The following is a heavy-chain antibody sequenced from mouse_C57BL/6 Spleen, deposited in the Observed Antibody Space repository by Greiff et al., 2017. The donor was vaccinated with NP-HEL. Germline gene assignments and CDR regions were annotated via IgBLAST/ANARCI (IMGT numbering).Heavy chain of an antibody. CDR2: INPSSGYT. J-gene: IGHJ1*03. CDR1: GYTFTSYT. CDR3: ARPGYYGSTHGYFDV. Sequence: QVHVKQSGAELARPGASVKMSCKASGYTFTSYTMHWVKQRPGQGLEWIGYINPSSGYTKYNQKFKDKATLTADKSSSTAYMQLSSLTSEDSAVYYCARPGYYGSTHGYFDVWGTGTTVTVSS. V-gene: IGHV1-4*01. D-gene: IGHD1-1*01.